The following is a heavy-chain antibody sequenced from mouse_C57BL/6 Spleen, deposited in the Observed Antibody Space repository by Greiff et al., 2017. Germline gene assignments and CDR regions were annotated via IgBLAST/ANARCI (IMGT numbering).Heavy chain of an antibody. CDR1: GFTFTSYC. J-gene: IGHJ2*01. CDR3: ARDSSRWPDY. V-gene: IGHV5-6*01. D-gene: IGHD3-2*02. Sequence: EVQRVESGGDLVKPGASLKLSCAASGFTFTSYCMSWVRQTPDKSLEWVATISSGGSYTYYTDSVKGRFTSNREHAKNTLYLQTSSLKSEDTAKYYCARDSSRWPDYWGQGTTLTVSS. CDR2: ISSGGSYT.